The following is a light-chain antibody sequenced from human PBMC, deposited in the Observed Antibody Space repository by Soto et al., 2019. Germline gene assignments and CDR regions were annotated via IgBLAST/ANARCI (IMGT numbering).Light chain of an antibody. CDR1: KLGDKY. Sequence: ELTQPPSVSVSPGQTARITCSGDKLGDKYACWYQQKPGQSPVLVIYQDSKRPSGIPERFSGSNSGNTATLTISGTQAMDEADYYCQAWDSSTANVVFGGGTKVTVL. J-gene: IGLJ2*01. V-gene: IGLV3-1*01. CDR3: QAWDSSTANVV. CDR2: QDS.